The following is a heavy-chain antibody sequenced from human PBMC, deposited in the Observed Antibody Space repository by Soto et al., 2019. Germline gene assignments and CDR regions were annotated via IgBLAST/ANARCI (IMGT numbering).Heavy chain of an antibody. CDR1: GGTFSSYT. J-gene: IGHJ4*02. V-gene: IGHV1-69*02. CDR2: IIPILGIA. Sequence: ASVKVSCKASGGTFSSYTISWVRQAPGQGLEWMGRIIPILGIANYAQKFQGRVTITADKSTSTAYMELSSLRSEDTAVYYCARPKYYGSGSYYGSDLDYWGQGTLVTVSS. D-gene: IGHD3-10*01. CDR3: ARPKYYGSGSYYGSDLDY.